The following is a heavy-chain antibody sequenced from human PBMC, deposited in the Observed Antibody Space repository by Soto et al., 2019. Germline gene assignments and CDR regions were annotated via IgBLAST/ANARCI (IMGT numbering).Heavy chain of an antibody. CDR3: ARGGGVGVAGSAAFDM. CDR1: GYPVTAYY. V-gene: IGHV1-2*02. J-gene: IGHJ3*02. Sequence: QLHLVQSGAVVKKPGASVTVSCSASGYPVTAYYMHWVRQAPGRGLEWMGGINPATGAAKYTQTFPGRVTMTRDPSTSTVFMELGGLTSEDPAVFYCARGGGVGVAGSAAFDMWGQGTLVTVSS. CDR2: INPATGAA. D-gene: IGHD3-3*01.